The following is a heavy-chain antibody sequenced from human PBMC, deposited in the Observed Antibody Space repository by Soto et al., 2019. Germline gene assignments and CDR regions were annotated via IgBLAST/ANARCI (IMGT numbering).Heavy chain of an antibody. V-gene: IGHV4-59*08. D-gene: IGHD5-12*01. CDR3: ARRRRDGYNEPPDWYFDL. Sequence: QVQLQESGPGLVKPSETLSLTCTVSGGSISSYYWSWIRQPPGKGLEWIGYIYYSGSTNYNPSLKSRVTISVDTSKNQFSLKLSSVTAADTAVYYCARRRRDGYNEPPDWYFDLWGRGTLVTVSS. CDR1: GGSISSYY. J-gene: IGHJ2*01. CDR2: IYYSGST.